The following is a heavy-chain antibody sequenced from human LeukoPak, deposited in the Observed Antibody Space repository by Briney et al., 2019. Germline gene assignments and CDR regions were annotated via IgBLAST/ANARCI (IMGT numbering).Heavy chain of an antibody. D-gene: IGHD4-17*01. J-gene: IGHJ4*02. Sequence: QTGGSLRLSCAASGFTFSSYAMSWVRQAPGKGLEWVSAISGSGGSTYYADSVKGRFTISRDNSKNTLYLQMNSLRAEDTAVYYCAKDQRGTTVVTVTDYWGQGTLVTVSS. CDR1: GFTFSSYA. CDR3: AKDQRGTTVVTVTDY. CDR2: ISGSGGST. V-gene: IGHV3-23*01.